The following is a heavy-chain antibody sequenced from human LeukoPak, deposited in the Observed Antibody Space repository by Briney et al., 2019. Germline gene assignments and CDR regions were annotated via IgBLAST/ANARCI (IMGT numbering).Heavy chain of an antibody. CDR2: ISYDGSNK. V-gene: IGHV3-30*18. CDR3: AKPMVRGVINFDY. CDR1: GFTFSSYG. J-gene: IGHJ4*02. Sequence: GGSLRLSCAASGFTFSSYGMHWVRQAPGKGLEWVAVISYDGSNKYYADSMKGRFTISRDNSKNTLYLQMNSLRAEDTAVYYCAKPMVRGVINFDYWGQGTLVTVSS. D-gene: IGHD3-10*01.